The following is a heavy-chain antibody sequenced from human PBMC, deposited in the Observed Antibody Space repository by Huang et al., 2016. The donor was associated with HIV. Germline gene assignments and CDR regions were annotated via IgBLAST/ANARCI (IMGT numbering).Heavy chain of an antibody. V-gene: IGHV5-51*01. CDR1: GYSFTNYW. CDR2: IQPGDADA. Sequence: EVQLVQSGPEVNKPGESLKISCRVSGYSFTNYWIGWVRQRPGKGLEWMAIIQPGDADAAYNPSFRGQVTISADKSINTAHLQWDSLKTSDSAIYYCARRGFNTGSSPDSWGQGTLVTVSS. J-gene: IGHJ4*02. D-gene: IGHD1-26*01. CDR3: ARRGFNTGSSPDS.